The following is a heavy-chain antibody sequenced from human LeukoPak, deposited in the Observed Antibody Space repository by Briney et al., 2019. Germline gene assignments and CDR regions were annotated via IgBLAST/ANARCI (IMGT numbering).Heavy chain of an antibody. CDR2: MNPNSGNT. CDR1: GYTFTSYD. Sequence: ASVKVSCKASGYTFTSYDINWVRQATGQGLEWMGWMNPNSGNTGYTQKFQGRVTMTRNTSISTAYMELSSLRSEDTAVYYCARGSSSGWFGENDAFDIWGQGTMVTVSS. J-gene: IGHJ3*02. D-gene: IGHD3-10*01. CDR3: ARGSSSGWFGENDAFDI. V-gene: IGHV1-8*01.